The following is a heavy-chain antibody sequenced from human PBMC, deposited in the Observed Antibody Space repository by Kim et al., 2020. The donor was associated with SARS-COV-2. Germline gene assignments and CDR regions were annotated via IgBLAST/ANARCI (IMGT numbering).Heavy chain of an antibody. CDR2: INSDGGST. CDR3: ARLAPSNIAGRPFDY. CDR1: GFTFGIYW. J-gene: IGHJ4*02. D-gene: IGHD6-6*01. Sequence: GGSLRLSCAASGFTFGIYWMHWVRQAPGKGLVWVSHINSDGGSTSYADSVKGRFTISRDNAKNTLHLQMNSLRAEDTAVYYCARLAPSNIAGRPFDYWGQGTLVTVSP. V-gene: IGHV3-74*01.